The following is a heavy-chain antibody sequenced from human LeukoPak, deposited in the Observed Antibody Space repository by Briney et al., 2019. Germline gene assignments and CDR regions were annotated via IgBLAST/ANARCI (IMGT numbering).Heavy chain of an antibody. CDR3: TKEGGPMSATTERYSFDH. CDR1: GVTFREYG. V-gene: IGHV3-30*18. CDR2: ISNEGRVQ. J-gene: IGHJ4*02. D-gene: IGHD4-17*01. Sequence: VRSLRRSSGSSGVTFREYGIHCGRQTTSKRLEWVTVISNEGRVQYYADSVKGRFTISRDNSENTLSLQMNSLRADDTAVYYCTKEGGPMSATTERYSFDHWGRGTLVTVSS.